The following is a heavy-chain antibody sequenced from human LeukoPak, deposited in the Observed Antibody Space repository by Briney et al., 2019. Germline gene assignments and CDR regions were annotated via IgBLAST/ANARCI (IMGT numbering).Heavy chain of an antibody. CDR2: VYATGTT. CDR1: SGSITGYY. J-gene: IGHJ4*02. Sequence: SETLSLTCTVSSGSITGYYWSWIRQPPGKGLEWIGYVYATGTTNYNPSLKTRATISIDTSKNQLSLTLTSVTAADTAVYFCARVGSGGAWFDFWGQGTLVSGSS. CDR3: ARVGSGGAWFDF. V-gene: IGHV4-59*01. D-gene: IGHD6-19*01.